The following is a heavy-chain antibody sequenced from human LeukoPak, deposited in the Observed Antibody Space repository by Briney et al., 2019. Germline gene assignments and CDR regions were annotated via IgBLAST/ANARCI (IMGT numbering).Heavy chain of an antibody. CDR1: GFTFSSYG. D-gene: IGHD1-26*01. CDR2: VWYDGSNR. J-gene: IGHJ6*03. V-gene: IGHV3-33*06. CDR3: AKTGATYYYYMDV. Sequence: GGSLRLSCAASGFTFSSYGMHWVRQAPGKGLEWVAVVWYDGSNRYYADSVKGRFTISRDNSKNTLYLQMNSLRAEDTAVYYCAKTGATYYYYMDVWGKGTTVTVSS.